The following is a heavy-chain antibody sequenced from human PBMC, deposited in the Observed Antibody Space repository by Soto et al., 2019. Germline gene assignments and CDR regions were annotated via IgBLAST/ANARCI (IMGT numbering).Heavy chain of an antibody. D-gene: IGHD3-10*01. Sequence: SETLSLTCTVSSDSISNYYCSWFRQPPGKGLEWIGYMHYNGYTSYSPSLKSRLTITKDTSKNQVVLIMMNMDPVDTATYYCAHLSRGVRGFYYYYYGMDVWGQGTTVTVSS. J-gene: IGHJ6*02. CDR1: SDSISNYY. CDR3: AHLSRGVRGFYYYYYGMDV. V-gene: IGHV4-59*01. CDR2: MHYNGYT.